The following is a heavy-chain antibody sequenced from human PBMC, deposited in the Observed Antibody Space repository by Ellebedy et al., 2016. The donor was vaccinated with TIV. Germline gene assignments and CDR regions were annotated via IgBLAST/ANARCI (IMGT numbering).Heavy chain of an antibody. J-gene: IGHJ4*02. D-gene: IGHD3-22*01. CDR1: GLTFNRYA. Sequence: GESLKISCAASGLTFNRYAMSWVRQAPGKGLEWVSTISNTGSRTYYADSVEGRFIISRDNSKKTLYLQMNSLRDEDTSVDYCAKGRGGGPDSSAPRFYFEYWGLGTLVTGSS. CDR3: AKGRGGGPDSSAPRFYFEY. V-gene: IGHV3-23*01. CDR2: ISNTGSRT.